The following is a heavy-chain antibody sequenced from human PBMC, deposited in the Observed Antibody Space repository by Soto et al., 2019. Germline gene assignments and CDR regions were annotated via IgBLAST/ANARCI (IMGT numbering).Heavy chain of an antibody. CDR3: ARDLLRWQQLGRAFDI. D-gene: IGHD6-13*01. Sequence: GGSLRLSCAASGFTFSSYWMSWVRQAPGKGLEWVANIKQDGSEKYYVDSVKGRFTISRDNAKNSLYLQMNSLRAEATAVYYCARDLLRWQQLGRAFDIWGQGTMVTVSS. CDR1: GFTFSSYW. J-gene: IGHJ3*02. V-gene: IGHV3-7*01. CDR2: IKQDGSEK.